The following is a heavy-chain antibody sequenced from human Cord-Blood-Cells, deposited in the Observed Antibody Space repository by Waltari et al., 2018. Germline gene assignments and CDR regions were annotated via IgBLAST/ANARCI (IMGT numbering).Heavy chain of an antibody. CDR1: GGSISSSIYS. CDR2: IYYSGST. D-gene: IGHD6-6*01. V-gene: IGHV4-39*01. Sequence: QLQLQDSGPGLVKPSQTLSLTCTVSGGSISSSIYSWGWFRSPPGKGLEWIGSIYYSGSTYYNPSLKSRVTISVDTSKNQFSLKLSSVTAADTAVYYCARQNIEYSSSFFDYWGQGTLVTVSS. CDR3: ARQNIEYSSSFFDY. J-gene: IGHJ4*02.